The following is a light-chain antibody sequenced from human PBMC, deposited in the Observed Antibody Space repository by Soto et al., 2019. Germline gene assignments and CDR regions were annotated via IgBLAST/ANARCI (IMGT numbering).Light chain of an antibody. CDR1: SGHTNYA. J-gene: IGLJ2*01. CDR2: VNSDGTH. CDR3: QTWGTVTPVI. V-gene: IGLV4-69*01. Sequence: QSVLTQSPSASASLGASVKLTCTLDSGHTNYAIAWHQQQPKKGPRYLMKVNSDGTHIKGDGIPDRFSGSSSGAERCLTISSLQSEDEADYYCQTWGTVTPVIFGGGTKLTVL.